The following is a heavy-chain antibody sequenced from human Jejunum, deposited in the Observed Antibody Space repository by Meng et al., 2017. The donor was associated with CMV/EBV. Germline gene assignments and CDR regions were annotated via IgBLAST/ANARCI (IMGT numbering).Heavy chain of an antibody. Sequence: FSGGSISSYYWSWIRQPPGKGLEWIAYIYYSGRTSYNPSLKSRVTISVDTSKNQFSLKLSSVTAADTAVYYCARRHFGYYAMDVWGQGTTVTVSS. J-gene: IGHJ6*02. CDR2: IYYSGRT. CDR3: ARRHFGYYAMDV. CDR1: GGSISSYY. V-gene: IGHV4-59*12. D-gene: IGHD3-10*01.